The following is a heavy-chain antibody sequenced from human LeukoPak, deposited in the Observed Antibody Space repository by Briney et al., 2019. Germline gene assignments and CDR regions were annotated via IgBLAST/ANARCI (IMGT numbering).Heavy chain of an antibody. Sequence: GGSLRLSCTVSGFTLTDHYMSWYRQSPERGLEWISWITSSGTTTDYADSVKGRFTISRDNRKYSVYLQMSSLRADDTAVYYCARDPDYGDPYWGQGTLVTVSS. J-gene: IGHJ4*02. CDR3: ARDPDYGDPY. CDR1: GFTLTDHY. V-gene: IGHV3-11*01. CDR2: ITSSGTTT. D-gene: IGHD4-17*01.